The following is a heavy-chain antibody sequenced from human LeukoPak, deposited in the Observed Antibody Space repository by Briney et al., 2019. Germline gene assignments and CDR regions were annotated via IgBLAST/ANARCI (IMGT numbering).Heavy chain of an antibody. CDR2: IYYSGST. CDR1: GGSISSYY. V-gene: IGHV4-59*01. D-gene: IGHD3-22*01. Sequence: SETLSLTCTVSGGSISSYYWSWIRQPPGMGLEWIGYIYYSGSTNYNPSLKSRVTISVDTSKNQFSLKLSSVTAADTAVYYCARGSRITMIVVVIPVAAFDIWGQGTMVTVSS. J-gene: IGHJ3*02. CDR3: ARGSRITMIVVVIPVAAFDI.